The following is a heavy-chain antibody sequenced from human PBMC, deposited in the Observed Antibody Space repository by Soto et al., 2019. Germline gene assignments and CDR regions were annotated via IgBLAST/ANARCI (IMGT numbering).Heavy chain of an antibody. D-gene: IGHD2-15*01. V-gene: IGHV1-69*06. CDR3: ARERRSPPNCSGGSCYLT. CDR2: IIPIFGTA. CDR1: GGTFSSYA. Sequence: SVKVSCKASGGTFSSYAISWVRQAPGQGLEWMGGIIPIFGTANYAQKFQGRVTITADKSTSTAYMELSSLRSEDTAVYYCARERRSPPNCSGGSCYLTWGQGTLVTVSS. J-gene: IGHJ4*02.